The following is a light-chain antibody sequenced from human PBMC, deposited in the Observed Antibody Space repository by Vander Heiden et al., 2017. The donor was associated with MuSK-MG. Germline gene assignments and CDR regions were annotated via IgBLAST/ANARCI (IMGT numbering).Light chain of an antibody. V-gene: IGKV1-9*01. CDR3: QHLYGFPTT. J-gene: IGKJ5*01. Sequence: DIQLTQSPSFLSASVGDRVTITCRASQGISSYLAWYQQKPGKAPKLLIYAASTLQSGVPSKFRGSGSGTEFTLTISSRQPEDFATYYCQHLYGFPTTFGQGTLLXIK. CDR1: QGISSY. CDR2: AAS.